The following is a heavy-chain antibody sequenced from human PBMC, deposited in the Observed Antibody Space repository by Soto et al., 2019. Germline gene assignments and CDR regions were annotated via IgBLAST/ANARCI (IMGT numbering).Heavy chain of an antibody. Sequence: GGSLRLSCAASGFTFSSYAMSWVRQAPGKGLEWVSAISGSGGSTYYADSVKGRFTISRDNSKNTLYLQMNSLRAEDTAVYYCAKDQRQYYYDSSGYSVDWGQGTLVTVSS. CDR1: GFTFSSYA. J-gene: IGHJ4*02. V-gene: IGHV3-23*01. CDR3: AKDQRQYYYDSSGYSVD. D-gene: IGHD3-22*01. CDR2: ISGSGGST.